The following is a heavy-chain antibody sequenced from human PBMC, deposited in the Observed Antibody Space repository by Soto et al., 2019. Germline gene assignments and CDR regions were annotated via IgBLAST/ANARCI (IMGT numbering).Heavy chain of an antibody. J-gene: IGHJ4*02. CDR2: LHYSGSA. D-gene: IGHD3-16*01. CDR1: GASMSDYY. Sequence: QVQLQESGPGLVKPSETLSITCTVSGASMSDYYGSWIRQSPGKGLEHIGYLHYSGSANYNPSLNSRVTISMETSKNEFALKLTSVIAADAAIYYCEISGHTFAGVVWGQGILVTVSS. V-gene: IGHV4-59*03. CDR3: EISGHTFAGVV.